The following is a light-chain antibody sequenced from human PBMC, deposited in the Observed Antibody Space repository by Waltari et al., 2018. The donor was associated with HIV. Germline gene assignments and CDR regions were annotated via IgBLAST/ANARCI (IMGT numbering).Light chain of an antibody. Sequence: QSALTQPASVSGSPGPSITISCTGTSSDVGGYNLSPWYQQHPGKAPKLMIYEVSKRPSGVSNRFSGSKSGNTASLTISGLQAEDEADYYCCAYAGSTTYVIFGGGTKLTVL. CDR3: CAYAGSTTYVI. CDR1: SSDVGGYNL. J-gene: IGLJ2*01. CDR2: EVS. V-gene: IGLV2-23*02.